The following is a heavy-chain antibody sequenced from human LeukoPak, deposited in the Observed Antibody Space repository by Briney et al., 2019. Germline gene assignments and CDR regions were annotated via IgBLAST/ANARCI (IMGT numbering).Heavy chain of an antibody. CDR2: IYYSGST. D-gene: IGHD3-22*01. Sequence: SETLSLTCTVSGGSISSSSYYWGWIRQPPGKGLEWLGSIYYSGSTYYNPSLKRRVTISVDTSKNQYSLKLSSVTAADTAVFYCARQYYYDSSGYYFGYWGQGILVTVSS. V-gene: IGHV4-39*01. J-gene: IGHJ4*02. CDR3: ARQYYYDSSGYYFGY. CDR1: GGSISSSSYY.